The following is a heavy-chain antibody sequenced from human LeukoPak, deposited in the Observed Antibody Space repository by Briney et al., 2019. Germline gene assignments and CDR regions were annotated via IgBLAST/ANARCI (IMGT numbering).Heavy chain of an antibody. Sequence: PSETLSLTCTASGGSISSDYWNWIRQPAGKGLEWIGRIYSSGSTTNNPSLKSRVTISVDTSKNLFSLKLSSVTAADAAVYYCARHRIAAADDAFEIWGQGTMVTVSS. V-gene: IGHV4-4*07. J-gene: IGHJ3*02. D-gene: IGHD6-13*01. CDR2: IYSSGST. CDR3: ARHRIAAADDAFEI. CDR1: GGSISSDY.